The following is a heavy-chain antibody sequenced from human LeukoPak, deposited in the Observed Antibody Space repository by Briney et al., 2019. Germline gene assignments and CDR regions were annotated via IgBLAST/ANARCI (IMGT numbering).Heavy chain of an antibody. J-gene: IGHJ4*02. CDR1: GYTFTGYY. V-gene: IGHV1-2*02. CDR2: INPNSGGT. Sequence: GASVKVSCKASGYTFTGYYMHWVRQAPGQGLEWMGWINPNSGGTNYAQKFQGRVTMTRDTSISTAYMELSRLRSDDTAVYYRAFYCSSTSCYLGNDYWGQGTLVTVSS. CDR3: AFYCSSTSCYLGNDY. D-gene: IGHD2-2*01.